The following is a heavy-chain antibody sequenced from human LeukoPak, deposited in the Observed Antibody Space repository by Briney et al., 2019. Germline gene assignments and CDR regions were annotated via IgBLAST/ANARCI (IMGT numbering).Heavy chain of an antibody. V-gene: IGHV3-74*01. CDR3: SWDHIGKEDI. CDR1: GFTFSSYW. Sequence: PGGSLRLSCAASGFTFSSYWMHWVRQAPGKGLVWVSRINTDGSSTSYADSVAGRFTISRDNAKNMLYLQMNSLRADDTAVYYCSWDHIGKEDIWGQGTMVTVSS. J-gene: IGHJ3*02. CDR2: INTDGSST. D-gene: IGHD1-26*01.